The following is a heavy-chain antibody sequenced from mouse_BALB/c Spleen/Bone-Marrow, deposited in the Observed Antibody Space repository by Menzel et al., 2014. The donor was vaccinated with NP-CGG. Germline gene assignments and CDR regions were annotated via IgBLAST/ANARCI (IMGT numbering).Heavy chain of an antibody. J-gene: IGHJ3*01. V-gene: IGHV1-18*01. CDR1: GYSFTVYT. CDR2: INPYNGGT. Sequence: VQLQQSGPELVKPGASMKISCKASGYSFTVYTMNWVRQSRGKNLEWIGLINPYNGGTIYNQKSKGKATLTVDKSSSTAYMELLSLTSEDSAVYYCARPGRYDGAWFAYWGQGTLVTVSA. CDR3: ARPGRYDGAWFAY. D-gene: IGHD2-14*01.